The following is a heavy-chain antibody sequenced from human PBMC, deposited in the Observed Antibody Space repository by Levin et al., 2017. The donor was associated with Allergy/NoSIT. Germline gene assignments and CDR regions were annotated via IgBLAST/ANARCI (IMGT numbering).Heavy chain of an antibody. CDR2: MNSNSGNT. V-gene: IGHV1-8*01. CDR1: GYTFTSYD. D-gene: IGHD7-27*01. CDR3: ARGPRNWGFDS. Sequence: PAASVKVSCKASGYTFTSYDINWVRQATGQGLQWMGWMNSNSGNTAYAQMFQGRVTMTMHTSIITAYMELSSLRSEDTAVYYCARGPRNWGFDSWGQGTLVTVSS. J-gene: IGHJ4*02.